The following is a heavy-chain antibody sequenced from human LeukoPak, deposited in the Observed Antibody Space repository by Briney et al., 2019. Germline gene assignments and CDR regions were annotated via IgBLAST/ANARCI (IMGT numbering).Heavy chain of an antibody. J-gene: IGHJ3*02. CDR2: TYYRSKWYN. Sequence: SQTLSLTCALSGDSVSSNSASWNWIRQSPSRGLEWLGRTYYRSKWYNDYAVSVKSRITINPDTSKNQFSLQLNSVTPEDTAVYYCATTAELANDAFDIWGQGTMVAVSS. CDR1: GDSVSSNSAS. V-gene: IGHV6-1*01. D-gene: IGHD1-7*01. CDR3: ATTAELANDAFDI.